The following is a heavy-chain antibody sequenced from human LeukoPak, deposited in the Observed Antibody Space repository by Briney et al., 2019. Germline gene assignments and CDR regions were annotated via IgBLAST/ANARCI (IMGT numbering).Heavy chain of an antibody. CDR3: ARDIAVAWYYFDY. CDR1: GFTFSSYG. J-gene: IGHJ4*02. V-gene: IGHV3-30*02. CDR2: IRYDGSNK. Sequence: GGSLRLSCAASGFTFSSYGMHWVRQAPGKGLEWVAFIRYDGSNKYYADSVKGRFTISRDNAENSLYLQMNSLRAEDTAVYYCARDIAVAWYYFDYWGQGTLVTVSS. D-gene: IGHD6-19*01.